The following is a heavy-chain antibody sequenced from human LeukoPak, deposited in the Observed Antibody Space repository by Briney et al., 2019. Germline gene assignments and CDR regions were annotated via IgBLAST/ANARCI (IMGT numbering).Heavy chain of an antibody. V-gene: IGHV4-34*01. Sequence: SETLSLTCAVYGGSFSGYYWSWIRQPPGKGLEWIGEINHSGSTNYNPSLKSRVTISVDTSKNQISLKLSSVTAADTAVYYCARGLGGRKKDYWGQGTLVTVSS. CDR3: ARGLGGRKKDY. CDR1: GGSFSGYY. D-gene: IGHD3-16*01. J-gene: IGHJ4*02. CDR2: INHSGST.